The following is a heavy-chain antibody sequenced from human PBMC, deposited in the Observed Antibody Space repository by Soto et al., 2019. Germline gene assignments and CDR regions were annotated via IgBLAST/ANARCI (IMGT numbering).Heavy chain of an antibody. CDR1: GFTFSSYA. D-gene: IGHD6-13*01. V-gene: IGHV3-30-3*01. CDR3: ARDESQAAEGAFDI. Sequence: GGSLRLSCAASGFTFSSYAMHWVRQAPGKGLEWVAVISYDGSNKYYADSVKGRFTISRDNSKNTLYLQMNSLRAEDTAVYYCARDESQAAEGAFDIWGQGTMVTVSS. J-gene: IGHJ3*02. CDR2: ISYDGSNK.